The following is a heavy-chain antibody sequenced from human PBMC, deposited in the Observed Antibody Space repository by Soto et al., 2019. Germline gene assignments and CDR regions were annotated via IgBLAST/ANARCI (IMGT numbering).Heavy chain of an antibody. Sequence: GSLRLSCAASAFTFSGSAMHWVRRASGKGLEWVGRIRSKANSYATAYAASVKGRFTISRDDSKNTAYLQMDSLKTEDTAVYYCTRHHDSQYYDFWSGHRDYVGMDVWGEGTTGTLSS. D-gene: IGHD3-3*01. CDR1: AFTFSGSA. CDR3: TRHHDSQYYDFWSGHRDYVGMDV. CDR2: IRSKANSYAT. J-gene: IGHJ6*04. V-gene: IGHV3-73*01.